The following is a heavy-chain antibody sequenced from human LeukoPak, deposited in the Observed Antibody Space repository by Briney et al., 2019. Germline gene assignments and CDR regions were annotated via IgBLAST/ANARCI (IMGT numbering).Heavy chain of an antibody. D-gene: IGHD6-6*01. J-gene: IGHJ6*03. CDR1: GFTFSSYA. CDR3: TSSSSRGIYYYYYYMDV. Sequence: PGGSLRLSCAASGFTFSSYAMSWVRQAPGKGLEWVSAISGSGGSTYYADSVKGRFTISRDNSKNTLYLQMNSLRAEDTAVYSCTSSSSRGIYYYYYYMDVWGKGTTVTVSS. V-gene: IGHV3-23*01. CDR2: ISGSGGST.